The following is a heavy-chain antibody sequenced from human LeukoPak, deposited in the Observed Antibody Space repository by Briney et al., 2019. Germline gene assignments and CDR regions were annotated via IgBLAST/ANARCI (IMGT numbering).Heavy chain of an antibody. Sequence: GGSLRLSCAGSGFTFSNYEMNWVRQAPGKGLEWVSYISRSGDTIGYADSVKGRFTISRDNAKNSLYLQMNSLRTEDTAVYYCAQGMVTRSFDIWGQGTMVTVSS. D-gene: IGHD2-21*02. CDR3: AQGMVTRSFDI. CDR1: GFTFSNYE. V-gene: IGHV3-48*03. CDR2: ISRSGDTI. J-gene: IGHJ3*02.